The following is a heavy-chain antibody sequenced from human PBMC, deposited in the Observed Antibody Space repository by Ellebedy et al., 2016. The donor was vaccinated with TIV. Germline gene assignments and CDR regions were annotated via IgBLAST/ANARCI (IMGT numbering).Heavy chain of an antibody. CDR3: ARDRGFDSSAYYWFWWFDP. D-gene: IGHD3-22*01. V-gene: IGHV3-74*03. CDR1: GFTFSNYW. J-gene: IGHJ5*02. CDR2: INSDGSDT. Sequence: HTGGSLRLXXAASGFTFSNYWMHWVRQAPGKGLVWLSRINSDGSDTTYADSVEGRFTVSRDNAKNTVYLQMNNLRAEDTAVYYCARDRGFDSSAYYWFWWFDPWGQGTLVTVSS.